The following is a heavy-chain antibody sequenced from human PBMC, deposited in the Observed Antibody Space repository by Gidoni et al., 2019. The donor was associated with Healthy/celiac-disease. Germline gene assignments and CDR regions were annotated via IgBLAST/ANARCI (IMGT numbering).Heavy chain of an antibody. J-gene: IGHJ2*01. CDR2: IYYSGST. V-gene: IGHV4-59*01. CDR1: GGSISSYY. D-gene: IGHD6-19*01. Sequence: QVQLPESGPGLVKPSETLSLTCTVSGGSISSYYWSWIRQPPGKGLEWIGYIYYSGSTNYNPSLKSRVTISVDTSKNQFSLKLSSVTAADTAVYYCARDRGAQDSSLWEQWLVDWYFDLWGRGTLVTVSS. CDR3: ARDRGAQDSSLWEQWLVDWYFDL.